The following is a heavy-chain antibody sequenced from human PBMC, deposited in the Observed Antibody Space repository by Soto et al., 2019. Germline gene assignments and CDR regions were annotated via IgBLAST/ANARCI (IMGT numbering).Heavy chain of an antibody. J-gene: IGHJ5*02. CDR2: IYYSGST. D-gene: IGHD3-10*01. CDR3: ARDHNTMVRGVITHWFDP. Sequence: KPSETLSLTCTVSGGSISSYYWSWIRQPPGKGLEWIGYIYYSGSTNYNPSLKSRATISVDTSKNQFSLKLSSVTAADTAVYYCARDHNTMVRGVITHWFDPWGQGTLVTVSS. V-gene: IGHV4-59*01. CDR1: GGSISSYY.